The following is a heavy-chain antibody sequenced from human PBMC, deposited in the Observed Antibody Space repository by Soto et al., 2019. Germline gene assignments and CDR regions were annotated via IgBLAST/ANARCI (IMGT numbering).Heavy chain of an antibody. CDR3: AKVCSSSQTGDS. V-gene: IGHV3-23*01. D-gene: IGHD6-13*01. J-gene: IGHJ4*02. CDR2: ISGSGGST. Sequence: EVQLLESGGDLVQPGGSLRLSCAASGFTFTNYAMSWVRQAPGKGLEWVSAISGSGGSTYYADSVKGRFTISRDNSRNTLYLQLNSLRAEDTAVYYCAKVCSSSQTGDSWGQGTLVTVSS. CDR1: GFTFTNYA.